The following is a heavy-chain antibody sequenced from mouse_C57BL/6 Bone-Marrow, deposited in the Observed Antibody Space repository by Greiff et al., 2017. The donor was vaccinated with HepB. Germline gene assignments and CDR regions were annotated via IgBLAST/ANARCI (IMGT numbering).Heavy chain of an antibody. CDR2: INPYNGGT. J-gene: IGHJ1*03. V-gene: IGHV1-19*01. Sequence: EVQLQQSGPVLVKPGASVKMSCKASGYTFTDYYMNWVKQSHGKSLEWIGVINPYNGGTSYNQKFKGKATLTVDKSSRTAYMELNSLTSEDSAVYYCARKGSCYPWYFDVWGTGTTVTVSS. CDR1: GYTFTDYY. CDR3: ARKGSCYPWYFDV. D-gene: IGHD3-2*02.